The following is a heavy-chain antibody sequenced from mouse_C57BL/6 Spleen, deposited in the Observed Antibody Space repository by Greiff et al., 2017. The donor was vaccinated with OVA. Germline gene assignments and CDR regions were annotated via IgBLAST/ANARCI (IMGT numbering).Heavy chain of an antibody. CDR3: ARLDYYVSSYSY. D-gene: IGHD1-1*01. CDR2: IYPGDGDT. J-gene: IGHJ2*01. V-gene: IGHV1-82*01. CDR1: GYAFSSSW. Sequence: QVQLQQSGPELVKPGASVKISCKASGYAFSSSWMNWVKQRPGKGLEWIGRIYPGDGDTNYNGKFKGKATLTADKSSSTAYMQLSSLTSEDSAVYFCARLDYYVSSYSYWGQGTTLTVSS.